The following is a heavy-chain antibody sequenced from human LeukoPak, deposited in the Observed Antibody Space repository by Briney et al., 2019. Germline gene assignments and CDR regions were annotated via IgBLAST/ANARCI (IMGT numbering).Heavy chain of an antibody. D-gene: IGHD3-22*01. J-gene: IGHJ3*02. V-gene: IGHV1-69*04. CDR2: IIPILGIA. CDR3: ARAGNYYDSSGYLLGGAFDI. Sequence: SVKVSCKASGGTFSSYAISWVRQAPGQGLEWMGRIIPILGIANYAQKFQGRVTITADKSTSTAYMELSSLRSEDTAVCYCARAGNYYDSSGYLLGGAFDIWGQGTMVTASS. CDR1: GGTFSSYA.